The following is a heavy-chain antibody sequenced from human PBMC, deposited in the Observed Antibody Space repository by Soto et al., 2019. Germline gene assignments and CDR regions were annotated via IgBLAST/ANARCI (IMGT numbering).Heavy chain of an antibody. CDR2: ISDSGGNT. Sequence: EVQLLESGGGLLKLGGPLKLSCAASNLTFSGFVRIWVPQAPGRGREWVSTISDSGGNTYYADSVKGRFTISRDNSKNTLYLQMNILRAEDTAIYYCAKGGVSRLSSSDYWGQGTLVTVSS. V-gene: IGHV3-23*01. CDR1: NLTFSGFV. CDR3: AKGGVSRLSSSDY. J-gene: IGHJ4*02. D-gene: IGHD2-2*01.